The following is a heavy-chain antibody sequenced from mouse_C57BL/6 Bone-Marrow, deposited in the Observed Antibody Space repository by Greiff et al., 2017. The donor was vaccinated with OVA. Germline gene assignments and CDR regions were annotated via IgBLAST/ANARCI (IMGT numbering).Heavy chain of an antibody. CDR3: ARWYEYDVGDYAMDY. Sequence: QVQLQQPGAELVMPGASVKLSCKASGYTFTSYWMHWVKQRPGQGLEWIGEIDPSDSYTNYNQKFKGKSTLTVDKSSSTAYMQLSSLTSEDSAVYYGARWYEYDVGDYAMDYWGQGTSVTVSS. D-gene: IGHD2-4*01. V-gene: IGHV1-69*01. J-gene: IGHJ4*01. CDR2: IDPSDSYT. CDR1: GYTFTSYW.